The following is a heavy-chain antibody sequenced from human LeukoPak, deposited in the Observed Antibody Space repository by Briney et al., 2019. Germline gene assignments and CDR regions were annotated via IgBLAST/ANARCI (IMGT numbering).Heavy chain of an antibody. CDR2: IYSGGST. Sequence: PGGSLRLSCAASGFTVSSNYMSWVRQAPGKGLEWVSVIYSGGSTYYADSVKGRFTISRDNSKNTLYLQMNSLRAEDTAVYYCARDIDYGDYVDAFDIWGQGTMVTVSS. D-gene: IGHD4-17*01. CDR1: GFTVSSNY. J-gene: IGHJ3*02. CDR3: ARDIDYGDYVDAFDI. V-gene: IGHV3-66*01.